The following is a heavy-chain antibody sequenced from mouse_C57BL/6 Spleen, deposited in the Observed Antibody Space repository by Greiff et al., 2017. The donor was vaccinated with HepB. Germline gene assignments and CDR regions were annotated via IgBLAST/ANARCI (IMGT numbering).Heavy chain of an antibody. D-gene: IGHD2-4*01. CDR3: GRTGYYDYDGFAY. CDR1: GYTFTSYW. CDR2: IDPSSGGT. Sequence: VQLQQPGAELVKPGASVKLSCKASGYTFTSYWMHWVKQRPGRGLEWIGSIDPSSGGTKYNEKFKSKATLTVDKHSSTAYMQLSSLTSEDSAVYYCGRTGYYDYDGFAYWGQGTLVTVSA. J-gene: IGHJ3*01. V-gene: IGHV1-72*01.